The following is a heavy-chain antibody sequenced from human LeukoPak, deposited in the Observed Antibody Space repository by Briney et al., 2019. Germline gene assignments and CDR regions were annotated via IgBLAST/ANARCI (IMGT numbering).Heavy chain of an antibody. V-gene: IGHV3-43*01. Sequence: GGSLRLSCAASGFTFDDYTIHRVRQAPGKGLEWVSLISWDGANSYYADSVKGRFTVSRDNSRDSIYLQMNTLTIADSALYDCARGCSSSVAGALVVWGKGTTVTVSS. CDR2: ISWDGANS. CDR3: ARGCSSSVAGALVV. J-gene: IGHJ6*04. D-gene: IGHD6-25*01. CDR1: GFTFDDYT.